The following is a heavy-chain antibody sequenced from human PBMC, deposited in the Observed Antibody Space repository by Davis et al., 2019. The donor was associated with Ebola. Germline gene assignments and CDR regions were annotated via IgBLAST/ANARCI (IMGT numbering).Heavy chain of an antibody. CDR3: ARVGSSGWYDYFDY. CDR1: GYTFTGYY. Sequence: ASVKVSCKASGYTFTGYYMHWVRQAPGQRLEWMGWINAGNGNTKYSQKFQGRVTITRDTSASTAYMELSSLRSEDTAVYYCARVGSSGWYDYFDYWGQGTLVTVSS. D-gene: IGHD6-19*01. CDR2: INAGNGNT. V-gene: IGHV1-3*01. J-gene: IGHJ4*02.